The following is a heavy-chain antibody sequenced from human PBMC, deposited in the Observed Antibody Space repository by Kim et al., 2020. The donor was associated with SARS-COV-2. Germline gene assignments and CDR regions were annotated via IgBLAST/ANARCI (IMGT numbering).Heavy chain of an antibody. V-gene: IGHV1-69*13. Sequence: SVKVSCKASGGTFSSYAISWVRQAPGQGLEWMGGIIPIFGTANYAQKFQGRVTITADESTSTAYMELSSLRSEDTAVYYCATLNYGSGSYYQNGMDVWGQETTVTVSS. CDR1: GGTFSSYA. J-gene: IGHJ6*02. D-gene: IGHD3-10*01. CDR3: ATLNYGSGSYYQNGMDV. CDR2: IIPIFGTA.